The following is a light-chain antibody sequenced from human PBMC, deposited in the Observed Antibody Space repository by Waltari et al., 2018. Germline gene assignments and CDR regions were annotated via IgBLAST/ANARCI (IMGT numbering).Light chain of an antibody. CDR2: LAS. V-gene: IGKV3-20*01. Sequence: EIVLTQSPGTLSLSPGVRATLACRASQSLSKYLAWYQQKPGQAPTLLIDLASCRAAGIPYRFSGSGSGTDFSLTISRLEPEDFGVYDCQNYESLPVTFGQGTKVKIK. J-gene: IGKJ1*01. CDR3: QNYESLPVT. CDR1: QSLSKY.